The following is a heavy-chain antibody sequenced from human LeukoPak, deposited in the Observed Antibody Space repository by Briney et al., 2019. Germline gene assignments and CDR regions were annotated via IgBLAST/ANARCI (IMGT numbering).Heavy chain of an antibody. Sequence: PGGSLRLSCAASGFTVSSNYMSWVRQAPGKGLEWVSVIYSGGSTYYADSVKGRFTISRDNSKNTLYLQMNSLRAEDTAVYYCARVRRTYYYDGSGYSLDYWYFDLWGRGTLVTVSS. J-gene: IGHJ2*01. D-gene: IGHD3-22*01. V-gene: IGHV3-66*01. CDR1: GFTVSSNY. CDR2: IYSGGST. CDR3: ARVRRTYYYDGSGYSLDYWYFDL.